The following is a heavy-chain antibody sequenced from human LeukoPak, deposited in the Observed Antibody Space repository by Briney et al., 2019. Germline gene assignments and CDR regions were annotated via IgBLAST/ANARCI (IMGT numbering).Heavy chain of an antibody. CDR3: AKDRLLNCRGDCYIFDY. V-gene: IGHV3-23*01. Sequence: GGSLRLSCAASGFTFSSYSMNWVRQTPGKGLEWVSSISGSGDSTFYADSVKGRFSISRDNSKNTLYLQVNDLRTEDTAVYYCAKDRLLNCRGDCYIFDYWGQGTVVTVSS. J-gene: IGHJ4*02. D-gene: IGHD2-21*02. CDR1: GFTFSSYS. CDR2: ISGSGDST.